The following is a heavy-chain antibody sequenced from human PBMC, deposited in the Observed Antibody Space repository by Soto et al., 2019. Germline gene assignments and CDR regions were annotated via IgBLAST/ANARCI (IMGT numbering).Heavy chain of an antibody. J-gene: IGHJ2*01. Sequence: QVQLQESGPGLVKPSETLSLTCTVSCCSISSYFWSWIRQPPGKGLDWIGYIYYTGSTNYNPSLMSRVAISVDTSKNQFSLQLSSVTAADTAVYYCANFNSYFDLWGRGTLVTVSS. CDR1: CCSISSYF. CDR3: ANFNSYFDL. V-gene: IGHV4-59*01. CDR2: IYYTGST.